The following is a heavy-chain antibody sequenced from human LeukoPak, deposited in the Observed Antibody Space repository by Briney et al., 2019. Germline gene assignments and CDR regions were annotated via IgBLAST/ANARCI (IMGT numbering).Heavy chain of an antibody. CDR3: TRPLYDSSGGRFDY. V-gene: IGHV3-73*01. J-gene: IGHJ4*02. Sequence: QPGGSLRLSCAASGFTFSGSAMHWVRQASGKGLEWLGRIRSKANTYATAYAASVKGRFTISRDDSKDTAYLQMNSLKTEDTAVYYCTRPLYDSSGGRFDYWGQGTLVTVSS. D-gene: IGHD3-22*01. CDR2: IRSKANTYAT. CDR1: GFTFSGSA.